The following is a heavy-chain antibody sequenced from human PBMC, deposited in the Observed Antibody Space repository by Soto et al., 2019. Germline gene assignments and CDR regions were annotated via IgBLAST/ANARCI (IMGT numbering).Heavy chain of an antibody. D-gene: IGHD6-6*01. CDR3: AREQYSSSSLPYYYYGMDF. CDR1: GFPFSSYW. Sequence: PAGSLRLSCAGSGFPFSSYWMSWVRQAPGKGLEWVANIKQDGSEKYYVDSVKGRFTISRDNAKNSLYLQMNSLRAEDTAVYYCAREQYSSSSLPYYYYGMDFWGHGTTVTVSS. CDR2: IKQDGSEK. J-gene: IGHJ6*02. V-gene: IGHV3-7*03.